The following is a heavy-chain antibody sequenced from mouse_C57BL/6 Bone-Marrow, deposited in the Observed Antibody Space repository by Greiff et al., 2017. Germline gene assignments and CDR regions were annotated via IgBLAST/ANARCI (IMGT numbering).Heavy chain of an antibody. D-gene: IGHD1-1*01. V-gene: IGHV2-3*01. CDR2: IWGDGST. CDR1: GFSLTSYG. J-gene: IGHJ1*03. Sequence: VKLMESGPGLVAPSQSLSITCTVSGFSLTSYGVSWVRHPPGKGLEWLGVIWGDGSTNYHSALISRLSISKDNSKSQVFLKLNSLQTDDTATYYCAFTTVVPAYWYFDVWGTGTTVTVSS. CDR3: AFTTVVPAYWYFDV.